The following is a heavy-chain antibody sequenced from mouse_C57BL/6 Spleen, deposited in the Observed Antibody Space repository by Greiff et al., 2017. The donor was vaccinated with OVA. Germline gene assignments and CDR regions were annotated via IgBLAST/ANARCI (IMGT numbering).Heavy chain of an antibody. V-gene: IGHV3-6*01. D-gene: IGHD1-2*01. Sequence: EVKLMESGPGLVKPSQSLSLTCSVTGYSITSGYYWNWIRQFPGNKLEWMGYISYDGSNNYNPSLKNRISITRDTSKNQFFLKLNSVTTEDTATYYCARVDYYGPPMDYWGQGTSVTVSS. J-gene: IGHJ4*01. CDR1: GYSITSGYY. CDR3: ARVDYYGPPMDY. CDR2: ISYDGSN.